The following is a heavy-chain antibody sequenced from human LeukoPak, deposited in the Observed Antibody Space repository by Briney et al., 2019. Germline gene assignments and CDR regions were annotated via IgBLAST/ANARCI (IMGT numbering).Heavy chain of an antibody. J-gene: IGHJ6*02. CDR1: GYTFTGYY. CDR3: ARSGGIAVAGANRNYYYGMDV. Sequence: GASVKVSCKASGYTFTGYYMHWVRQAPGQGLEWMGWINPNSGGTNYAQKFQGRATMTRDTSISTAYMELSRLRSDDTAVYYCARSGGIAVAGANRNYYYGMDVWGQGTTVTVSS. CDR2: INPNSGGT. D-gene: IGHD6-19*01. V-gene: IGHV1-2*02.